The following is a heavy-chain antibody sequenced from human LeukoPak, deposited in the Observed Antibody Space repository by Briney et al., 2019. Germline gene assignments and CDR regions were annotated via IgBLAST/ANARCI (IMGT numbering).Heavy chain of an antibody. V-gene: IGHV3-21*01. Sequence: GGSLRLSCAASGFTLRDYSMNWVRQAPGKGLERVSSISSSSNYIYYADSVKGRFTLSRDNAKNSLHLQMNSLRAEDTAVYYCARAPYGGNFFDYWGQGTLVNVSS. CDR1: GFTLRDYS. CDR3: ARAPYGGNFFDY. CDR2: ISSSSNYI. J-gene: IGHJ4*02. D-gene: IGHD4-23*01.